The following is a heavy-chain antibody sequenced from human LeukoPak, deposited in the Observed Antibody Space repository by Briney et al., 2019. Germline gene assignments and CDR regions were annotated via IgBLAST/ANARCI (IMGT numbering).Heavy chain of an antibody. V-gene: IGHV3-74*01. CDR3: ARDLDSSGYYHVVDS. CDR2: INIDGTTA. CDR1: GFTFTSYW. D-gene: IGHD3-22*01. J-gene: IGHJ4*02. Sequence: GGSLRLSCAASGFTFTSYWMHWVRQAPGKGLVWVSRINIDGTTATYADSVKGRFTISRDNSKNTLSLHMNSLRAEDTAVYYCARDLDSSGYYHVVDSWGQGALVTVSS.